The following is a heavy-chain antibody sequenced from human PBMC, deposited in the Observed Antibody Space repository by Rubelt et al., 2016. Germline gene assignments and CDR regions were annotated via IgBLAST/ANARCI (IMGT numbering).Heavy chain of an antibody. CDR2: SSYSGST. CDR3: ARSGSSDGSETFDY. V-gene: IGHV4-59*01. D-gene: IGHD5-18*01. CDR1: GGSISSYY. Sequence: GGSISSYYWSWIRQPPGKGLEWIGYSSYSGSTNYNPSLKSRVTISVDTSKNQFSLKLSSVTAADTAVYYCARSGSSDGSETFDYWGQGTLVTVSS. J-gene: IGHJ4*02.